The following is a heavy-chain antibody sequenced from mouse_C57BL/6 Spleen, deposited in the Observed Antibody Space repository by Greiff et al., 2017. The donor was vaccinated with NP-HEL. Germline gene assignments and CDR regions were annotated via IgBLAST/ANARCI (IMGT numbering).Heavy chain of an antibody. J-gene: IGHJ4*01. V-gene: IGHV2-2*01. CDR3: DRRSPYYAMDY. Sequence: VQLQESGPGLVQPSQCLSITCTASGFSLTSYGVHWVRQSPGKGLEWLGVIWSGGSTDYNAAFISRLSTSKDNSKSQVFLKMNSLQADDTAIYYCDRRSPYYAMDYWGQGTSVTVSS. CDR2: IWSGGST. CDR1: GFSLTSYG.